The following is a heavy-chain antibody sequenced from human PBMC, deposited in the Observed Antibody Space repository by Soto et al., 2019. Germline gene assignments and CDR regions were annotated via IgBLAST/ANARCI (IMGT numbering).Heavy chain of an antibody. CDR2: ISGDGSQT. CDR3: AVDSPHDSTVAGDY. Sequence: EVQLVESGGGLVQPGGSLRLSCAASGFTFSTHWMHWVRQVLEKGLVWVSRISGDGSQTTYADSVRGSLTISRDNAKNTVYLQMNNLRVEDTALYYCAVDSPHDSTVAGDYWGQGTLVTVSS. D-gene: IGHD3-22*01. J-gene: IGHJ4*02. V-gene: IGHV3-74*01. CDR1: GFTFSTHW.